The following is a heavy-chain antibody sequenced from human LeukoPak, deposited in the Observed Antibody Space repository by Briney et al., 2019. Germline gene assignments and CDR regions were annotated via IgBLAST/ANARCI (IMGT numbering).Heavy chain of an antibody. Sequence: GGSLRLSCAASGLTFSSHWMHWVRQAPGKGLVWVSRITNDGSSTTYADSVKGRFTISRDNAKNMLYLQVNSLRAEDTAVYYCARDVLAAGATGTFDIWGQGTMVTVSS. CDR1: GLTFSSHW. V-gene: IGHV3-74*01. D-gene: IGHD1-14*01. CDR3: ARDVLAAGATGTFDI. J-gene: IGHJ3*02. CDR2: ITNDGSST.